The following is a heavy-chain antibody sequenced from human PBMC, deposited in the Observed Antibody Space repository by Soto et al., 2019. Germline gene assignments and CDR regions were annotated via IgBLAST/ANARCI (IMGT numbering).Heavy chain of an antibody. CDR1: GFTFSSYG. CDR3: AKETSLRFLEWFRNWFDP. V-gene: IGHV3-30*18. Sequence: GSLRLSCAASGFTFSSYGMHWVRQAPGKGLEWVAVISYDGSNKYYADSVKGRFTISRDNSKNTLYLQMNSLRAEDTAVYYCAKETSLRFLEWFRNWFDPWGQGTLVTVSS. D-gene: IGHD3-3*01. J-gene: IGHJ5*02. CDR2: ISYDGSNK.